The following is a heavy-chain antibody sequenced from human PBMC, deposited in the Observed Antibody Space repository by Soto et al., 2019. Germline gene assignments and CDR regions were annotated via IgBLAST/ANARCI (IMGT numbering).Heavy chain of an antibody. J-gene: IGHJ5*02. Sequence: ASVKVSCKASSYTFTSYAMHWVRQAPGQRLEWMGWINAGNGNTKYSQKFQGRVTITRDTSASTAYMELSSLRSEDTAVYYCARGEAPIVVVITWSDPWGQGTLVTGSS. CDR2: INAGNGNT. CDR3: ARGEAPIVVVITWSDP. D-gene: IGHD3-22*01. CDR1: SYTFTSYA. V-gene: IGHV1-3*01.